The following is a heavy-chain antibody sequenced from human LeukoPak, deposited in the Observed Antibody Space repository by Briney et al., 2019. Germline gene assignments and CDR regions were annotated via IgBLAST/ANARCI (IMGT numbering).Heavy chain of an antibody. D-gene: IGHD1-20*01. J-gene: IGHJ4*02. CDR2: IIPIFGTA. Sequence: GASVKVSCKASGGTFSSYAISWVRQAPGQGLEWMGGIIPIFGTANYAQKFQGRVTITADKSTSTAYMELSSLRSEDTAVYYCARDTVLGITGTEHWGQGTLVTVSS. CDR1: GGTFSSYA. V-gene: IGHV1-69*06. CDR3: ARDTVLGITGTEH.